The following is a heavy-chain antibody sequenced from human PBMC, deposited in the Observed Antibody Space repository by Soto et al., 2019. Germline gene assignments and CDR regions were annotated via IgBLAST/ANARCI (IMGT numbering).Heavy chain of an antibody. V-gene: IGHV4-30-4*01. CDR1: GGSISSGDYY. CDR2: IYYSGST. Sequence: QVQLQESGPGLVKPSQTLSLTCTVSGGSISSGDYYWSWIRQPPGKGLEWIGYIYYSGSTYYNPSLKSRVTISVNTSKNQCSLKLSSVTAADTAVYYCARDLNWNGYNWFDPWGQGTLVTVSS. D-gene: IGHD1-20*01. CDR3: ARDLNWNGYNWFDP. J-gene: IGHJ5*02.